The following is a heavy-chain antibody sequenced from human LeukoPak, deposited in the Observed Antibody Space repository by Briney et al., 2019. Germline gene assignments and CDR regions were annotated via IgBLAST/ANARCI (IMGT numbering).Heavy chain of an antibody. V-gene: IGHV3-7*01. D-gene: IGHD6-13*01. Sequence: GGSLRLSCAASGFSFSTYCMSWVRQAPGKGLEWVANIKQDGSEKYYVDSAKGRFTISRDNAKNSLYLQMNSLTAEDTAVYYCATDLGSSRPNFLGQGILVTVSS. CDR2: IKQDGSEK. CDR3: ATDLGSSRPNF. CDR1: GFSFSTYC. J-gene: IGHJ4*02.